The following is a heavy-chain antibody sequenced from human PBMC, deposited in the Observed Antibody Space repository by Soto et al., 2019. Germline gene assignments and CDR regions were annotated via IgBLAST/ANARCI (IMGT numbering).Heavy chain of an antibody. CDR1: GGSFSGYY. J-gene: IGHJ3*02. D-gene: IGHD2-15*01. Sequence: SQTLSLTCAVYGGSFSGYYWSWIRQPPGKGLEWIGEINHSGSTNYNPSLKSRVTISVDTSKNQFSLKLSSVTAADTAVYYCAREPIGGKRVSAAFDIWGQGTMVTVSS. CDR3: AREPIGGKRVSAAFDI. V-gene: IGHV4-34*01. CDR2: INHSGST.